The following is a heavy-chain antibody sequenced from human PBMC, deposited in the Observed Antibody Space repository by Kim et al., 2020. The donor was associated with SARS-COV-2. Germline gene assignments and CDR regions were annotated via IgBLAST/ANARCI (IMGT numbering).Heavy chain of an antibody. J-gene: IGHJ4*02. D-gene: IGHD2-21*02. V-gene: IGHV3-21*01. CDR3: ARESQVMTSNYFDY. Sequence: ADSMRGRFTISRDNAMNSLYLQIDSLGVDDTAVYYCARESQVMTSNYFDYWGEGTLVTVSS.